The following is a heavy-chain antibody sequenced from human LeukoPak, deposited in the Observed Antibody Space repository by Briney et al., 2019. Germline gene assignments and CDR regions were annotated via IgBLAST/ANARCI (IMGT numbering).Heavy chain of an antibody. CDR1: GGSISSYY. V-gene: IGHV4-59*01. Sequence: SETLSLTCTVSGGSISSYYWSWIRQPPGKGLEWIGYIYYSGSTNYIPSLKSRVTISVDTSKNQFSLKLSSVTAADTAVYYCARCDSSGYYSVDYWGQGTLVTVSS. CDR2: IYYSGST. CDR3: ARCDSSGYYSVDY. J-gene: IGHJ4*02. D-gene: IGHD3-22*01.